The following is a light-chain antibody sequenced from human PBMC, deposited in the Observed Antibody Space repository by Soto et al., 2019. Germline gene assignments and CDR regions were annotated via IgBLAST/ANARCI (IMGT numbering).Light chain of an antibody. J-gene: IGLJ1*01. CDR2: GHS. CDR1: RSNIGAGYD. V-gene: IGLV1-40*01. CDR3: QSYDSSLSSYV. Sequence: QSALTQPPSVSGAPGQRVTISCTGSRSNIGAGYDVHWYQQVPGTAPRLLIYGHSNRPSGVPDRFSGSKSVTSASLAITGLQAEDEADYYCQSYDSSLSSYVFGTGTKGTVL.